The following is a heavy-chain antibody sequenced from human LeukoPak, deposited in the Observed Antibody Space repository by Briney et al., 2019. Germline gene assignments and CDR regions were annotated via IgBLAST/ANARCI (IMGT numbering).Heavy chain of an antibody. D-gene: IGHD6-6*01. V-gene: IGHV4-61*01. CDR3: ARAYSSSSDPFDY. Sequence: SETLSLTCTVSGGSVSSGSYYWSWIRQPPGKGLGWIGYIYYSGSTNYNPSLKSRVTISVDTSKNQFSLKLSSVTAADTAVYYCARAYSSSSDPFDYWGQGTLVTVSS. J-gene: IGHJ4*02. CDR1: GGSVSSGSYY. CDR2: IYYSGST.